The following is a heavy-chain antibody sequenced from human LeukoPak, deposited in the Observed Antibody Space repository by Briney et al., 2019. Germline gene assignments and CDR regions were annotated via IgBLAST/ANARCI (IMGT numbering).Heavy chain of an antibody. CDR1: GFTFDDYG. CDR3: ARPYGDEPYAYMDV. V-gene: IGHV3-20*04. CDR2: INWNGGST. Sequence: PGGSLRLSCAASGFTFDDYGLSWVRHAPGKGLEWVSTINWNGGSTGYADSVKGRFTISRDNTKNSLYLQMNSLRAEDTALYYCARPYGDEPYAYMDVWGKGTTVTVSS. D-gene: IGHD4-17*01. J-gene: IGHJ6*03.